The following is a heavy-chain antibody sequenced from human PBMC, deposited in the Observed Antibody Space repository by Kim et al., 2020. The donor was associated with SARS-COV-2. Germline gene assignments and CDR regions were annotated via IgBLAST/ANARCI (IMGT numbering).Heavy chain of an antibody. J-gene: IGHJ5*02. CDR1: GYTFTGYY. V-gene: IGHV1-2*02. CDR3: ARAVVGLERRSVSGNWFDP. Sequence: ASVKVSCKASGYTFTGYYMHWVRQAPGQGLEWMGWINPNSGGTNYAQKFQGRVTMTRDTSISTAYMELSRLRSDDTAVYYCARAVVGLERRSVSGNWFDPWGQGTLVTLSS. D-gene: IGHD1-1*01. CDR2: INPNSGGT.